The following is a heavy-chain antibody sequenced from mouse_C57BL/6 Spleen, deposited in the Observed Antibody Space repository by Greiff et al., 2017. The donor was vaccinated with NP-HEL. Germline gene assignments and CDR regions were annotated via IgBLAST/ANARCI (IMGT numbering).Heavy chain of an antibody. CDR2: IYPSDSET. Sequence: QVHVKQSGAELVRPGSSVKLSCKASGYTFTSYWMDWVKQRPGQGLEWIGNIYPSDSETHYNQKFKDKATLTVDKSSSTAYMQLSSLTSEDSAVYYCARWGLGPYYFDYWGQGTTLTVSS. V-gene: IGHV1-61*01. D-gene: IGHD2-4*01. J-gene: IGHJ2*01. CDR3: ARWGLGPYYFDY. CDR1: GYTFTSYW.